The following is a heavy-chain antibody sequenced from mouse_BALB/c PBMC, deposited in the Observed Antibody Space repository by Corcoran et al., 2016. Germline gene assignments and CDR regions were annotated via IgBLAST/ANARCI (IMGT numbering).Heavy chain of an antibody. CDR1: GYTFTNYG. J-gene: IGHJ4*01. CDR3: TREPYAMDY. Sequence: QIQLVPSGPELKNPGETFTISCKASGYTFTNYGMNWVTQAPGRGFKWMGWINPYTGEPTYTDDFKVRFAFSLETSASTAYLQINNLKNEDTATYFCTREPYAMDYWGQGTSVTVSS. V-gene: IGHV9-3-1*01. CDR2: INPYTGEP.